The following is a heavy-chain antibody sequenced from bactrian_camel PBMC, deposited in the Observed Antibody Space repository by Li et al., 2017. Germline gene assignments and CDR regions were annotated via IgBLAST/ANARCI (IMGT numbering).Heavy chain of an antibody. CDR1: GFTFSSKD. J-gene: IGHJ7*01. Sequence: VQLVESGGGSVQAGGSLRLSCAASGFTFSSKDMSWVRQSPGKGLEWVSTISSNAPPPTYYSDSVKGRFTASRDNAKNTMYLQLNSLKPEDTAMCYCAKAGGSYDMDLWGRGTQVTVS. CDR2: ISSNAPPPT. V-gene: IGHV3S40*01.